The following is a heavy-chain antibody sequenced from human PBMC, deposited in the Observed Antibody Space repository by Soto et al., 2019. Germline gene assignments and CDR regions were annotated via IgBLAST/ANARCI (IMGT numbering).Heavy chain of an antibody. CDR2: ITGSGVST. D-gene: IGHD2-2*02. J-gene: IGHJ6*02. CDR3: AEGGYCTTTSCYTGYYSAMDV. CDR1: GFTFSTYD. V-gene: IGHV3-23*01. Sequence: PGGSLRLSCAASGFTFSTYDMRWVRQAPGKGLEWVSSITGSGVSTYTADSVRGRFTISRDNSRNTLYLQMDNVRVEDTAVYYCAEGGYCTTTSCYTGYYSAMDVWGQGTTVTVSS.